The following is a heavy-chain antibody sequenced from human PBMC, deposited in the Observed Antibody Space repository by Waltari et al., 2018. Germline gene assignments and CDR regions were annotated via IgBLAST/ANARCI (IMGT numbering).Heavy chain of an antibody. V-gene: IGHV4-34*01. CDR3: ARGAKVWGSYRPYYFDY. D-gene: IGHD3-16*02. J-gene: IGHJ4*02. Sequence: QVQLQQWGAGLLKPSETLSLTCAVYGGSFSGYYWSWIRQPPGKGLEWIGEINHSGSTNYNPSLKSRVTISVDTSKNQFSLKLSSVTAADTAVYYCARGAKVWGSYRPYYFDYWGQGTLVTVSS. CDR1: GGSFSGYY. CDR2: INHSGST.